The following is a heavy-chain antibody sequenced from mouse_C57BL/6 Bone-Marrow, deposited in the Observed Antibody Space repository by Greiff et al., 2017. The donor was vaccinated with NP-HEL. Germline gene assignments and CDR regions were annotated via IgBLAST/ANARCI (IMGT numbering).Heavy chain of an antibody. Sequence: VQLQQSGAELVRPGASVTLSCKASGYTFTDYEMHWVKQTPVHGLEWIGAIDPETGGTAYNQKFKGKAILTADKSSSTAYMELRSLPSEDSAVYDCTRGGFYDGYSAWFAYWGQGTLVTVSA. CDR2: IDPETGGT. V-gene: IGHV1-15*01. CDR1: GYTFTDYE. J-gene: IGHJ3*01. D-gene: IGHD2-3*01. CDR3: TRGGFYDGYSAWFAY.